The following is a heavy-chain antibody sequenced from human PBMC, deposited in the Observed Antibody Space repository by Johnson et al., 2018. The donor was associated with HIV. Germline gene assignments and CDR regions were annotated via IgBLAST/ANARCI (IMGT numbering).Heavy chain of an antibody. J-gene: IGHJ3*02. CDR1: GFSFDDYA. CDR2: ISWNSGRI. D-gene: IGHD3-22*01. Sequence: QLVESGGGLVQPGRSLRLSCAASGFSFDDYAMHWVRQAPGKGLEWVSGISWNSGRIGYADSVKGRFTISRDNAKNSLYLQMNSLRAEDTALYYCAKDMGYDSSGDGAFDIWGQGTMVTVSS. CDR3: AKDMGYDSSGDGAFDI. V-gene: IGHV3-9*01.